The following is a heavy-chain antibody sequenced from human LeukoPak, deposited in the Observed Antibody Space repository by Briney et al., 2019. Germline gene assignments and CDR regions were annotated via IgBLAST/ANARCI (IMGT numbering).Heavy chain of an antibody. CDR2: ISSSSSTI. V-gene: IGHV3-48*01. CDR1: GFTFSSYS. Sequence: PGGSLRLSCAASGFTFSSYSMNWVRQAPGKGLEWVSYISSSSSTIYYADSVKGRFTISRDNAKNSLYLQMNSLRAEDTAVYYCARDGLYSSSSIYSLDYWGQGTLVTVSS. J-gene: IGHJ4*02. D-gene: IGHD6-6*01. CDR3: ARDGLYSSSSIYSLDY.